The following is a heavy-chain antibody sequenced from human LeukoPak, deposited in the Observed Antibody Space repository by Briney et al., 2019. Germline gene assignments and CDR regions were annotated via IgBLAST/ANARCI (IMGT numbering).Heavy chain of an antibody. D-gene: IGHD2-2*01. Sequence: GESLKISCQGSGYSFTKYRIGWVRQMPGKGLEWMGIIYPGDSDTRYSPSFQGQVTISADKSINTAYLQWSSLKASDTAMYYCATPYRLGWFDPWGQGTLVTVSS. CDR3: ATPYRLGWFDP. J-gene: IGHJ5*02. CDR2: IYPGDSDT. CDR1: GYSFTKYR. V-gene: IGHV5-51*01.